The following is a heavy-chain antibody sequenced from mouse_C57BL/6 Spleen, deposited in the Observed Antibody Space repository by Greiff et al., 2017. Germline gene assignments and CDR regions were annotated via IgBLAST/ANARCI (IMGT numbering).Heavy chain of an antibody. J-gene: IGHJ4*01. D-gene: IGHD2-4*01. CDR1: GYTFPNYW. CDR2: INPSSGYT. Sequence: VKLQESGAELAKPGASVKLSCKASGYTFPNYWMHWVKQRPGQGLEWIGYINPSSGYTKYNQKFKDKATLTADKSSSTAYMQLSSLTYEDAAVYYCARPHDNDYAMDYWGQGTSVTVSS. V-gene: IGHV1-7*01. CDR3: ARPHDNDYAMDY.